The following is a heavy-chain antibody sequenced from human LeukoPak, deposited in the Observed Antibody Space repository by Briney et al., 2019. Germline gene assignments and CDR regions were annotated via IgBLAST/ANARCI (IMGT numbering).Heavy chain of an antibody. J-gene: IGHJ4*02. CDR1: GGTFSSYT. Sequence: GSSVKVSCKASGGTFSSYTISWVRRAPGQGREWMGRIIPILGIANYAQKFQGRVTITADKSTSTAYMELSSLRSEDTAVYYCARGPSGGLPYYFDYWGQGTLVTVSS. CDR3: ARGPSGGLPYYFDY. V-gene: IGHV1-69*02. CDR2: IIPILGIA.